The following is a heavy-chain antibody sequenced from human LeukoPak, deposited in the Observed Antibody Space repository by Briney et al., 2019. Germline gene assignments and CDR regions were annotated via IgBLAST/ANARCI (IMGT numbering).Heavy chain of an antibody. J-gene: IGHJ4*02. CDR3: ASLVVRGVIVY. CDR1: GGSISSSSYY. Sequence: SETLSLTCTVSGGSISSSSYYWGWIRQPPGKGLEWIGSIYYSGGTYYNPSLKSRVTISVDTTKNQFSLKLSSVTAADTAVYYCASLVVRGVIVYWGQGTLVTVSS. V-gene: IGHV4-39*01. CDR2: IYYSGGT. D-gene: IGHD3-10*01.